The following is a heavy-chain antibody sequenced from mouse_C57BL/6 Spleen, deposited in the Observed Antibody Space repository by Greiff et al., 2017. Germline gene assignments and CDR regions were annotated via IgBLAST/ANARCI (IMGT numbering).Heavy chain of an antibody. Sequence: EVQLQQSGPELVKPGASVKISCKASGYTFTDYYMNWVKQSHGKSLEWIGDINPNNGGTSYNQKFKGKATLTVDKSSSTAYMELRSLTSEDSAVYYCARYHSFDYWGQGTTLTVSS. CDR3: ARYHSFDY. CDR2: INPNNGGT. V-gene: IGHV1-26*01. J-gene: IGHJ2*01. CDR1: GYTFTDYY.